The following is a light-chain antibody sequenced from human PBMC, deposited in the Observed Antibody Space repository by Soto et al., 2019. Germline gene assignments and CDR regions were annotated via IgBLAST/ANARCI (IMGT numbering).Light chain of an antibody. CDR3: QQYIYWPPF. CDR2: DAS. CDR1: QSVTNN. V-gene: IGKV3-15*01. Sequence: EIVMTQSPATLSVSPGERATLSCRASQSVTNNLAWYQQKPGQAPRLLIYDASTRATGIPARFSGTGSGTEFTLTISSLQSEDCAVYYCQQYIYWPPFFAQGTRLQIK. J-gene: IGKJ5*01.